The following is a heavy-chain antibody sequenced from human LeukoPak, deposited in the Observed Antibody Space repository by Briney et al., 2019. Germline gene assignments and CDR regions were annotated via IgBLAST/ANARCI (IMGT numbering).Heavy chain of an antibody. CDR1: GFTFSRYA. Sequence: GGSLRLSCAASGFTFSRYAMNWARQAPGKGLEWVSYINTDSSDIHYADSVKGRFTISRDNARNTLYLQLSSLRAEDSAVYYCARDTFHPGLIDSWGQGTLVTVSS. D-gene: IGHD2-21*01. CDR3: ARDTFHPGLIDS. J-gene: IGHJ4*02. V-gene: IGHV3-21*05. CDR2: INTDSSDI.